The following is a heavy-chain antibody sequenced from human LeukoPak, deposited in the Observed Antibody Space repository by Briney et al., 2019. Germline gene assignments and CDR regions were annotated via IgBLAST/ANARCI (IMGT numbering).Heavy chain of an antibody. CDR1: GFTFSKTW. V-gene: IGHV3-23*01. CDR2: ISGSGGST. Sequence: PGGSLRLSCIGSGFTFSKTWMMWVRQAPGKGLEWVSAISGSGGSTYYADSVKGRFTISRDNSKNTLYLQMNSLRAEDTAVYYCAKLQSPAPNSSTWYAPFDYWGQGTLVTVSS. CDR3: AKLQSPAPNSSTWYAPFDY. D-gene: IGHD6-13*01. J-gene: IGHJ4*02.